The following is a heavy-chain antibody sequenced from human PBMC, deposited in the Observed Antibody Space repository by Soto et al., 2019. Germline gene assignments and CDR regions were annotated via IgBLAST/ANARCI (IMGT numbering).Heavy chain of an antibody. CDR1: GGSISSGGYY. D-gene: IGHD2-2*01. CDR3: ARAKPADIVLVPACFGY. CDR2: IYYSGST. J-gene: IGHJ4*02. V-gene: IGHV4-31*03. Sequence: ASETLSLTCTVSGGSISSGGYYWSWIRQHPGKGLEWIGYIYYSGSTYYNPSLKSRVTISVDTSKNQFSLKLSSVTAADTAVYYCARAKPADIVLVPACFGYWGQGTLVTVSS.